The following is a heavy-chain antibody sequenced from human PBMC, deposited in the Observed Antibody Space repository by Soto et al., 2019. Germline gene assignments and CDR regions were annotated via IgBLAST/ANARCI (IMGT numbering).Heavy chain of an antibody. J-gene: IGHJ6*02. Sequence: GGSLRLSCAASGFTFSSYAMHWVRQAPGKGLEWVAVISYDGSNKYYADSVKGRFTISRDNSKNTLYVQMNSLRPEDTAVYYCARAPDIVLIRAYYYYGMDVWGQGPTITF. CDR1: GFTFSSYA. CDR2: ISYDGSNK. D-gene: IGHD2-8*01. CDR3: ARAPDIVLIRAYYYYGMDV. V-gene: IGHV3-30-3*01.